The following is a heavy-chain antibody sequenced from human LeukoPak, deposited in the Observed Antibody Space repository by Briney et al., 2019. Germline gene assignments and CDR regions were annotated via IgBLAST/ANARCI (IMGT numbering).Heavy chain of an antibody. CDR3: ARGRTWFDP. J-gene: IGHJ5*02. Sequence: SETLSLTCTVSGVSIRSGGYYWSWIRQHPGKGLEWIGYIYYSGSTYYNPSLKSRVIISVDTSKNQFSLKVSSVTAADTAVYYCARGRTWFDPWGQGTLVTVSS. CDR1: GVSIRSGGYY. CDR2: IYYSGST. V-gene: IGHV4-31*03.